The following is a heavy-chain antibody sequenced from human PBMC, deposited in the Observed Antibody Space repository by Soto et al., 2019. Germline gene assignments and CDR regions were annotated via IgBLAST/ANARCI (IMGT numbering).Heavy chain of an antibody. D-gene: IGHD3-16*01. CDR3: ANGGSFDI. Sequence: PGGSLRLSCAASGFAFSTYGLHWVRQAPGKELEWVAIITSDVNYKYYADSVKGRFTISRDNSKNTLFLQMNSLRAEDTAVYYCANGGSFDIWGQGTLVTVSS. CDR1: GFAFSTYG. V-gene: IGHV3-30*18. J-gene: IGHJ4*02. CDR2: ITSDVNYK.